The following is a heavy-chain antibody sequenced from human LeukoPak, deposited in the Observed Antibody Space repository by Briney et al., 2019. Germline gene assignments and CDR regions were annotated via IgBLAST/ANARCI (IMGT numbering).Heavy chain of an antibody. V-gene: IGHV1-2*02. CDR2: INPNSGGT. CDR1: GYTFTGYY. CDR3: ARDRTYYYDSSGYPDDAFDI. Sequence: GASVKVSCKASGYTFTGYYMHWVRQAPGQGLEWMGWINPNSGGTNYAQKFQGRVTMTRDTSISTAYMELSRLTSDDTAVYYCARDRTYYYDSSGYPDDAFDIWGQGTMVTVSS. J-gene: IGHJ3*02. D-gene: IGHD3-22*01.